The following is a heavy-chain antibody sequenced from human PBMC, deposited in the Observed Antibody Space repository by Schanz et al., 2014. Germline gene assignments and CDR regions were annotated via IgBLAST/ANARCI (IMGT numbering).Heavy chain of an antibody. CDR2: VWYDGSKR. D-gene: IGHD2-15*01. Sequence: VQLVESGGGLVQPGRSLRLSCAASGFTLSGYTMHWVRQAPGKGLEWVAVVWYDGSKRYYADSVKGRFTISRDNSKNTLYLQMNSLRAEDTAVYYCAKGGRDILSYYGMDVWGQGTTVTVSS. CDR3: AKGGRDILSYYGMDV. J-gene: IGHJ6*02. V-gene: IGHV3-33*06. CDR1: GFTLSGYT.